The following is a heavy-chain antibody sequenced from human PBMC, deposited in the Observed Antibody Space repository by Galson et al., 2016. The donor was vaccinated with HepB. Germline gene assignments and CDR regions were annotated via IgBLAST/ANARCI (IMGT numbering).Heavy chain of an antibody. CDR1: GFTFSSYW. CDR2: IGWDSDRI. Sequence: SLRLSCAASGFTFSSYWMSWVRQAPGKGLEWLSGIGWDSDRIAYADSVKGRFTISRDNGKNSLYLQMNSLRGEDSAVYYCAKDIGIADYGLHVWGPGTTVTVSS. CDR3: AKDIGIADYGLHV. J-gene: IGHJ6*02. D-gene: IGHD2/OR15-2a*01. V-gene: IGHV3-9*01.